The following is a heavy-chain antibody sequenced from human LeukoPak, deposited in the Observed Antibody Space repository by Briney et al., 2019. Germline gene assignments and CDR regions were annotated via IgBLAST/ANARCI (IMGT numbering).Heavy chain of an antibody. D-gene: IGHD3-16*01. Sequence: QPGGSLRLSCAASGFTFSSYGMSWVRRAPGKGLEWVSAISGSGGSTYYADSVKGRFTISRDNSKNTLYLQMNSLRAEDTAVYYCAKGPYDYVWGSLDFDYWGQGTLVTVSS. CDR1: GFTFSSYG. CDR3: AKGPYDYVWGSLDFDY. V-gene: IGHV3-23*01. CDR2: ISGSGGST. J-gene: IGHJ4*02.